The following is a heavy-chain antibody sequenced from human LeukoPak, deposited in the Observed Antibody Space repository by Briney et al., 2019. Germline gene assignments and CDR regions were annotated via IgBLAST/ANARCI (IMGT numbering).Heavy chain of an antibody. V-gene: IGHV4-59*01. CDR3: ARVPSWESKYYFDY. D-gene: IGHD1-26*01. J-gene: IGHJ4*02. CDR1: GFTFSSYS. Sequence: GSLRLSCAASGFTFSSYSMNWVRQAPGKGLEWIGYIYYSGNTNYNPSLKSRVTISIDTSKNQFSLKLSSVTAADTAVYYCARVPSWESKYYFDYWGQGTLVTVSS. CDR2: IYYSGNT.